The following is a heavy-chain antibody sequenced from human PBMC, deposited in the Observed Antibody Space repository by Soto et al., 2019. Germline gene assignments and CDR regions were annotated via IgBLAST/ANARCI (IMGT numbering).Heavy chain of an antibody. Sequence: QVPLVQSGPEVKKPGASVKVSCKTSGYTPTNYDIGWVRQAPGQGLEYMGWISAYNGNTNYARKLQDRVTLTTDTSTRTAYMELRSLQSDYTAIYYCARGLYRRGTYYAFDNGGQCTLVTVSS. V-gene: IGHV1-18*01. CDR3: ARGLYRRGTYYAFDN. D-gene: IGHD1-26*01. J-gene: IGHJ4*02. CDR1: GYTPTNYD. CDR2: ISAYNGNT.